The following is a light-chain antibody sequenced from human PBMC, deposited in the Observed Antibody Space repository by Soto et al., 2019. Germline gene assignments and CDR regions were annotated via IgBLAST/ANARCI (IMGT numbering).Light chain of an antibody. V-gene: IGLV1-40*01. J-gene: IGLJ3*02. CDR2: GND. CDR3: QSYDSSLSGSWV. Sequence: QSVLTQPPSVSGAPGQWVTISCTGGSSNIGAGYDVHWYQHLPGTAPKLLIYGNDNRPSGVPDRFSGSKSGTSASLAITDLQAEDEADYYCQSYDSSLSGSWVFGGGTKLTVL. CDR1: SSNIGAGYD.